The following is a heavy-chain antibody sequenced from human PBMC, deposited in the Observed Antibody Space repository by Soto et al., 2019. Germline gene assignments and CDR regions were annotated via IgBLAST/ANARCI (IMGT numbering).Heavy chain of an antibody. J-gene: IGHJ4*02. CDR3: ARESYYGSGSYYNSYPFDY. Sequence: ASVKVSCKASGYTFPSYGISWVRQAPGQGLEWMGWISAYNGNTNYAQKLQGRVTMTTDTSTSTAYMELRSLRSDDTAVYYCARESYYGSGSYYNSYPFDYWGQGTLVTVSS. CDR2: ISAYNGNT. CDR1: GYTFPSYG. V-gene: IGHV1-18*01. D-gene: IGHD3-10*01.